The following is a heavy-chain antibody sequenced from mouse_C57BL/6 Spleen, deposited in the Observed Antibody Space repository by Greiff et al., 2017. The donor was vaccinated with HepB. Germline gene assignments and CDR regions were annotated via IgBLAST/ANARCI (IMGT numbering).Heavy chain of an antibody. Sequence: EVQLQQSGPELVKPGASVKISCKASGYTFTDYYMNWVKQSHGKSLEWIGDINPNNGGTSYNQKFKGKATLTEDKSSSTAYMELRSLTSEDSAVYYCASSNIYYYGPFAYWGQGTLVTVSA. CDR2: INPNNGGT. D-gene: IGHD1-1*01. CDR1: GYTFTDYY. V-gene: IGHV1-26*01. J-gene: IGHJ3*01. CDR3: ASSNIYYYGPFAY.